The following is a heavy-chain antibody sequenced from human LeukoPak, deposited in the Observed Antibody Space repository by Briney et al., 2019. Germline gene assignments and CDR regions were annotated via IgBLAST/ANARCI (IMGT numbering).Heavy chain of an antibody. CDR2: IGTDGSYI. Sequence: GGSLRLSCAASGFTFSSHNMNWVRQAPMKGLEWVSSIGTDGSYIYYADSVQGRFTISRDNAKNSLYLQMNSLTAEDTAVYYCAKEERKDFYYFDYWGQGTLVTVSS. V-gene: IGHV3-21*01. CDR1: GFTFSSHN. J-gene: IGHJ4*02. CDR3: AKEERKDFYYFDY. D-gene: IGHD1-1*01.